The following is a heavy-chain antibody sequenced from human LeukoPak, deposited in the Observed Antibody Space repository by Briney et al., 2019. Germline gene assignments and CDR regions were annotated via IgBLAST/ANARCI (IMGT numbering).Heavy chain of an antibody. CDR3: ARGYSGYDFAY. J-gene: IGHJ4*02. Sequence: SGGSLRLSCAASGFTFSSYAMHWVRQAPGKGLEWVAVISYDGGNKYYADSVKGRFTISRDNSKNTLYLQMNSLRAEDTAVYYCARGYSGYDFAYWGQGTLVTVSS. CDR1: GFTFSSYA. D-gene: IGHD5-12*01. V-gene: IGHV3-30-3*01. CDR2: ISYDGGNK.